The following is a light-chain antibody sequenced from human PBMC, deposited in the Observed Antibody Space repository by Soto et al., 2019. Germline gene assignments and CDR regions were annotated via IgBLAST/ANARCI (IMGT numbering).Light chain of an antibody. CDR3: SSYTSGRTPVV. Sequence: QSALTQPASVSGSPGQSITISCTGTSSDVGGYNSVSWHQQHPGKAPKLKIYDVSNRTSGVSDRFSGSKSGNTASRSISGLQAEDEDDDYCSSYTSGRTPVVFGGGTKLTVL. J-gene: IGLJ2*01. CDR1: SSDVGGYNS. CDR2: DVS. V-gene: IGLV2-14*01.